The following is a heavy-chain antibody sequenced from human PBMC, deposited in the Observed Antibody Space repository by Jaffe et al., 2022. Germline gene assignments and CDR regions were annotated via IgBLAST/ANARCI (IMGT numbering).Heavy chain of an antibody. V-gene: IGHV4-38-2*01. CDR2: IYHSGST. CDR1: GYSISSGYY. Sequence: QVQLQESGPGLVKPSETLSLTCAVSGYSISSGYYWGWIRQPPGKGLEWIGSIYHSGSTYYNPSLKSRVTISVDTSKNQFSLKLSSVTAADTAVYYCARHRPIRYLYYFDYWGQGTLVTVSS. J-gene: IGHJ4*02. CDR3: ARHRPIRYLYYFDY. D-gene: IGHD3-9*01.